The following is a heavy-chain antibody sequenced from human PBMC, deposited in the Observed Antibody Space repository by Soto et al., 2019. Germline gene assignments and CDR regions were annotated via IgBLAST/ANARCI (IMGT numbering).Heavy chain of an antibody. CDR2: INTYNGNT. V-gene: IGHV1-18*01. CDR3: AREPAAGDWFDP. CDR1: GYSFTSYG. D-gene: IGHD6-13*01. J-gene: IGHJ5*02. Sequence: QVQLVQSGAEVKKPGASVKVSCKASGYSFTSYGITWVRQAPGQGLEWMGWINTYNGNTNYAEKLQGRVTMTTDTSTSTAYMELRSLRSDDTAVYYCAREPAAGDWFDPWGQGTLVTVSS.